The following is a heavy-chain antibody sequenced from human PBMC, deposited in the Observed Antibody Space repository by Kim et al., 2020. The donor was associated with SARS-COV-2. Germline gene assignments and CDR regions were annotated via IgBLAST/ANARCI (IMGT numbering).Heavy chain of an antibody. D-gene: IGHD3-16*01. CDR3: VRAERGLITGSYDF. V-gene: IGHV3-23*01. Sequence: ADSVKGRFTISRDNPKNTLYLYMNSLRPEDTAVYYCVRAERGLITGSYDFWGQGSLVTVSS. J-gene: IGHJ4*02.